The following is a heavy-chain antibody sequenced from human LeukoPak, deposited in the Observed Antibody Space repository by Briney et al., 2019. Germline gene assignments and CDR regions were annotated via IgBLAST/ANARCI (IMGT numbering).Heavy chain of an antibody. V-gene: IGHV1-2*02. Sequence: AAVKVSCKASGYTFTRYYMHLVRQAPARGLEWMGWINPNSGGTNYAQKFQGRVTMTMDTSISTAYMALSRLRSDDTAVYYCARANYDILTGYYSYYFAYWGQGTLVTVSS. CDR1: GYTFTRYY. D-gene: IGHD3-9*01. J-gene: IGHJ4*02. CDR3: ARANYDILTGYYSYYFAY. CDR2: INPNSGGT.